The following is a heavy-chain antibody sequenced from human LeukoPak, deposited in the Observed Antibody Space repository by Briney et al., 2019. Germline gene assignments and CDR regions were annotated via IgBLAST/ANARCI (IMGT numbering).Heavy chain of an antibody. CDR2: VSGSGGAT. CDR3: AKHWGGTYKYYMDV. CDR1: GFTFNNYA. D-gene: IGHD7-27*01. J-gene: IGHJ6*03. V-gene: IGHV3-23*01. Sequence: GGSLRLSCAASGFTFNNYAMSWVRQAPGVGLEWLSYVSGSGGATYYAASVKGRFTISRDNSKNTVYLQMGSLRAEDTAVYYCAKHWGGTYKYYMDVWGNGTTVTVSS.